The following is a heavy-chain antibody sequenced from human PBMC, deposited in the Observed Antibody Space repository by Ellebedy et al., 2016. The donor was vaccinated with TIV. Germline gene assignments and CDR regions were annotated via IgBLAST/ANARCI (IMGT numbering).Heavy chain of an antibody. V-gene: IGHV3-23*01. J-gene: IGHJ4*02. D-gene: IGHD1-26*01. CDR3: AGGWELPFFDY. CDR2: ISGSGGST. Sequence: GESLKISXAASGFTFSSYAMSWVRQAPGKGLEWVSAISGSGGSTYYADSVKGRFTISRDNSKNTLYLQMNSLRAEDTAVYYCAGGWELPFFDYWGQGTLVTVSS. CDR1: GFTFSSYA.